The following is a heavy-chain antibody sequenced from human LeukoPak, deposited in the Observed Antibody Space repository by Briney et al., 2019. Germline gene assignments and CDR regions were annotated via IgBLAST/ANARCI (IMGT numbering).Heavy chain of an antibody. CDR2: IYIGGST. CDR3: ARSPYSGSFEDYFDY. Sequence: GGSLRLSCAASGFIVSTKYMSWVRQAPGKGLEWVSVIYIGGSTYYADSVKGRFTISRDNSKNTLYLQMNSLRAEDTAVYYCARSPYSGSFEDYFDYWGQGALITVSS. V-gene: IGHV3-66*01. CDR1: GFIVSTKY. D-gene: IGHD1-26*01. J-gene: IGHJ4*02.